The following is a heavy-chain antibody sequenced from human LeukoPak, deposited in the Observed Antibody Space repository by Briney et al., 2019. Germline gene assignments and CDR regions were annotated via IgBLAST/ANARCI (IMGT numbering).Heavy chain of an antibody. V-gene: IGHV4-38-2*02. J-gene: IGHJ4*02. D-gene: IGHD3-9*01. CDR3: ARHDYDILTGFLGFDY. Sequence: SETLSLTCTVSGYSISSGYYWGWIRQPPGKGLEWIGSIYYSGSTYYNPSLKSRVTISVDTSKNQFSLKLSSVTAADTAVYYCARHDYDILTGFLGFDYWGQGTLVTVSS. CDR1: GYSISSGYY. CDR2: IYYSGST.